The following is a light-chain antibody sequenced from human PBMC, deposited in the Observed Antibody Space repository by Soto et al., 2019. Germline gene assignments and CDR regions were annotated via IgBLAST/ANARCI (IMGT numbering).Light chain of an antibody. CDR3: GTWDSSLSAGL. CDR2: DNN. Sequence: QSVLTQPPSVSAAPGQKVTISCSGNSSNLATNYVSCYQQFPGTAPKLLIYDNNNRPSGIPDRFSGSKTGTSATLGITGLQTGDEADYYCGTWDSSLSAGLFGGGTKLTVL. J-gene: IGLJ3*02. V-gene: IGLV1-51*01. CDR1: SSNLATNY.